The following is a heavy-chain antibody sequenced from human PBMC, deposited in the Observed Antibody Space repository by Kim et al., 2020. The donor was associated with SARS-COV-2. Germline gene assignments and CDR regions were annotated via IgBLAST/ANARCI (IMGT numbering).Heavy chain of an antibody. CDR3: ARKNGGCYYFDS. J-gene: IGHJ4*02. Sequence: ASVKVSCKASGYTFTTYYIHWVRQAPGQGLEWMGIIGPSSGSTSYAQKFQGRVTMTRDTSTSTAYMELSSLRSEDTAVYYCARKNGGCYYFDSWGQGTLVTVSS. CDR2: IGPSSGST. CDR1: GYTFTTYY. D-gene: IGHD2-8*01. V-gene: IGHV1-46*01.